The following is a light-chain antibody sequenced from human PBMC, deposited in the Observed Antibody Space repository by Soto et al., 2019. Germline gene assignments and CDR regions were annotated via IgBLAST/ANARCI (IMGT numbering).Light chain of an antibody. Sequence: DIQMPQSPSSLSASVGDRVTITCRASQRISSYLNWYQQKPGQAPKLLIYAASSLQSGVPSRFSGSVSGTDFTLTISSLQREDFEAYYCQQSYSAHGRFGQGTKVDIK. CDR2: AAS. V-gene: IGKV1-39*01. J-gene: IGKJ1*01. CDR1: QRISSY. CDR3: QQSYSAHGR.